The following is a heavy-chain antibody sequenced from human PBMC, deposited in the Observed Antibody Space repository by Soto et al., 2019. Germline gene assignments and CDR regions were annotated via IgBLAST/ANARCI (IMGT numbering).Heavy chain of an antibody. J-gene: IGHJ3*02. CDR2: IYYSGST. D-gene: IGHD4-4*01. CDR1: GGSVSSGSYY. Sequence: QVQLQESGPGLVKPSETLSLTCTVSGGSVSSGSYYWSWIRQPPGKGLEWIGYIYYSGSTNYNPSLQSRVTISVDTSKNQCSLKLSSVTAADTAVYYCARGRQYLRDAFDIWGQGTMVTVSS. CDR3: ARGRQYLRDAFDI. V-gene: IGHV4-61*01.